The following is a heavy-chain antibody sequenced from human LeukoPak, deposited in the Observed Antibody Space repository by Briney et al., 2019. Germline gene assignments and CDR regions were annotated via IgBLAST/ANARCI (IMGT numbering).Heavy chain of an antibody. CDR1: GFTVSSNY. D-gene: IGHD5-18*01. V-gene: IGHV3-53*01. CDR2: IYSGGST. J-gene: IGHJ4*02. Sequence: QTGGSLRLSCAASGFTVSSNYMSWVRQAPGKGLEWVSVIYSGGSTYYADSVKGRFTISRDNSKNTLYLQMNSLRAEDTAVYYCARETRLYSCGYWGQGTLVTVSS. CDR3: ARETRLYSCGY.